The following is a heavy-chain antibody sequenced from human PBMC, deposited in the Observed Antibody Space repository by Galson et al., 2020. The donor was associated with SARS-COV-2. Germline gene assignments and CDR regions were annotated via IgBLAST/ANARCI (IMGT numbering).Heavy chain of an antibody. CDR2: INHSGST. CDR1: GGSFSGYY. V-gene: IGHV4-34*01. D-gene: IGHD3-9*01. CDR3: ARGGPASDFDILTGYFPRPFDY. J-gene: IGHJ4*02. Sequence: SETLSLTCAVYGGSFSGYYWSWIRQTPGKGLEWIAQINHSGSTNYNPSLKSRVTISVDTTNNQFSLNLSSVTAADTSVYYCARGGPASDFDILTGYFPRPFDYWGQGTLVTVSS.